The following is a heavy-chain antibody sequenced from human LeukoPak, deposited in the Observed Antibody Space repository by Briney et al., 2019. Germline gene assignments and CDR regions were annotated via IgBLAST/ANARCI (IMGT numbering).Heavy chain of an antibody. D-gene: IGHD2-15*01. J-gene: IGHJ4*02. CDR2: IWSDGNEK. Sequence: PGGSLRLSCAASGFSFSTYGMHWVRQAPGKGLEWVTFIWSDGNEKYYADSVKGRFTISRDNSKSTLFLQMNSLRGEDTAVYYCSQERDRRGYFDYWGQGTLVTVS. CDR3: SQERDRRGYFDY. V-gene: IGHV3-30*02. CDR1: GFSFSTYG.